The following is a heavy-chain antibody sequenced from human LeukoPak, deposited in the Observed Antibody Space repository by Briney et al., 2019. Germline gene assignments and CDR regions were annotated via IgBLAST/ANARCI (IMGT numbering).Heavy chain of an antibody. CDR3: ARDSSGYYYFDY. D-gene: IGHD3-22*01. Sequence: GGSLRLSCAASGFTVSSNYISWVRQAPGKGLEWVSVIYSGGSTYYADSVKGRFTISRYNSKNTLYLQMNSLRAEDTAVYYCARDSSGYYYFDYWGQGTLVTVSS. J-gene: IGHJ4*02. V-gene: IGHV3-53*01. CDR2: IYSGGST. CDR1: GFTVSSNY.